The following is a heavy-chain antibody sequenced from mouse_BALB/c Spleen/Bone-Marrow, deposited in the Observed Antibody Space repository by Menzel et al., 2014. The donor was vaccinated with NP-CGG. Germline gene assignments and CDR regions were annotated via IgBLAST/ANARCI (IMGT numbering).Heavy chain of an antibody. CDR2: ISDGGSYT. V-gene: IGHV5-4*02. J-gene: IGHJ1*01. CDR1: GFTFSDYY. CDR3: AREYGTSYDYYFDV. D-gene: IGHD1-1*01. Sequence: VQLQQSGGGLVKPGGSLKLSCAASGFTFSDYYMYWVRQTPEKRLEWVATISDGGSYTYYPDSVKGRFTVSRDNAKNNLYLQMSSLKSEDTAMYYCAREYGTSYDYYFDVWGAGTTVTVSS.